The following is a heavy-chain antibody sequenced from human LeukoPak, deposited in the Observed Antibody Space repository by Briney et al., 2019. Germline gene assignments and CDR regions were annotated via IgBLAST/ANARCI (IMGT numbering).Heavy chain of an antibody. D-gene: IGHD3-3*01. CDR1: GFTFSSYA. Sequence: GRSLRLSCAASGFTFSSYAMHWVRQAPGKGLEWVAVISYDGINKYYADSVKGRFTISRDNSKNTLYLQMNSLRAEDTAVYYCARGGDFWSGEFDYWGQGTLVTVSS. CDR3: ARGGDFWSGEFDY. J-gene: IGHJ4*02. V-gene: IGHV3-30*14. CDR2: ISYDGINK.